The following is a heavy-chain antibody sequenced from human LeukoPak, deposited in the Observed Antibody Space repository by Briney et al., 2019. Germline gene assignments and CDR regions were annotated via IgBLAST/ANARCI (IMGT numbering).Heavy chain of an antibody. J-gene: IGHJ6*03. D-gene: IGHD1-26*01. CDR3: AKSGASPLYHMDV. Sequence: PGRSLRLSCEASGFSFSTYNMHWVRQSPGKGLEWVALISSDGSNKYYRDSLKGRFTTSRDDSKNTVYLQMSSLRVDDTAIYYCAKSGASPLYHMDVWGKGATVTVSS. CDR2: ISSDGSNK. V-gene: IGHV3-30*04. CDR1: GFSFSTYN.